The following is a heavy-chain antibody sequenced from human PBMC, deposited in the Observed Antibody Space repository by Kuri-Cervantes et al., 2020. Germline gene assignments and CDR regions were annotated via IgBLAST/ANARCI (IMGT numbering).Heavy chain of an antibody. J-gene: IGHJ3*02. CDR3: AKDLYGSGNPAFDI. V-gene: IGHV3-48*01. D-gene: IGHD3-10*01. CDR2: ISYTSTEM. CDR1: GFSFSSYS. Sequence: LSLTCAASGFSFSSYSMNWVRQAPGKGPEWVAYISYTSTEMLYVDSVRGRFTISRDNAKNSLYLQMNSLRAEDTALYYCAKDLYGSGNPAFDIWGQGTMVTVSS.